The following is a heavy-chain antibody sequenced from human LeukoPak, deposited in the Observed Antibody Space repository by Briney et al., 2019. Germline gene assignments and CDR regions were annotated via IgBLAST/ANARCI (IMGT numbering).Heavy chain of an antibody. V-gene: IGHV3-33*01. D-gene: IGHD3-3*01. CDR2: MLFDGSDE. J-gene: IGHJ6*03. CDR1: GFTFSTYG. CDR3: AREHSDFSLGYMDV. Sequence: GGSLRLSCAASGFTFSTYGMHWVRQAPGKGLEWVALMLFDGSDENYADSVKGRFAISRDNFKNTLYLQMNSLRAEDTAVYYYAREHSDFSLGYMDVWGKGTTVTVSS.